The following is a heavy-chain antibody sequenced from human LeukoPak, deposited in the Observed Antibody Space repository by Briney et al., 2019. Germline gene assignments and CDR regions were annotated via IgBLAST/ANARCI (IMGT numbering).Heavy chain of an antibody. J-gene: IGHJ4*02. Sequence: ASVKASCKASGYTFTSYGIIWVRQAPGQGLEWMGWISVYNGNTNYAQKLQGRVTMTTDTSTSTAYMELRSLRSDDTAVYYCARDGHYSDDSGYYRYYFDYWGQGTLVTVSS. CDR1: GYTFTSYG. V-gene: IGHV1-18*01. CDR3: ARDGHYSDDSGYYRYYFDY. CDR2: ISVYNGNT. D-gene: IGHD3-22*01.